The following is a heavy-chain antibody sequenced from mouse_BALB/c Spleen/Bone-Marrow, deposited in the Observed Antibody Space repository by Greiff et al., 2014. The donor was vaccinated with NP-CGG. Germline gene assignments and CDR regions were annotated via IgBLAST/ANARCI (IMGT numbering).Heavy chain of an antibody. CDR1: GFTFSSFG. V-gene: IGHV5-17*02. CDR2: ISSVSSTI. D-gene: IGHD4-1*01. Sequence: EVKLMESGGGLVQPGGSRKLSCAASGFTFSSFGMHWVRQAPEKGLEWVAYISSVSSTIYYADTVKGRFTISRDNPKNTLFLQMTSLRSEDTAMYYCSSGGNWDGFDYWGQGTTLTVSS. J-gene: IGHJ2*01. CDR3: SSGGNWDGFDY.